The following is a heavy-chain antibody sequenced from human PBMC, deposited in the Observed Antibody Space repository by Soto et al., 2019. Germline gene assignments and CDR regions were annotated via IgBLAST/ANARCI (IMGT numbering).Heavy chain of an antibody. D-gene: IGHD1-1*01. V-gene: IGHV4-31*03. J-gene: IGHJ6*02. CDR2: INHRGSL. CDR3: ARELPQRQGRNMDV. Sequence: SETQSLTYTVTGGSMTRGDQYWTWIRHRPGEGLEWFGYINHRGSLYYNPSLKSRVSMSVDTSKNQFSLNLSSVTAADTAVYYCARELPQRQGRNMDVWGQGTTVTVSS. CDR1: GGSMTRGDQY.